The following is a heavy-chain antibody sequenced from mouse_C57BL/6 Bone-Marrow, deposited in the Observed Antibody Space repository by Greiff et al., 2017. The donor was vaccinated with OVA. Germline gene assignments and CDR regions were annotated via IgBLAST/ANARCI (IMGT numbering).Heavy chain of an antibody. D-gene: IGHD2-4*01. J-gene: IGHJ3*01. CDR1: GYTFTSYW. V-gene: IGHV1-69*01. Sequence: VQLQQPGAELVMPGASVKLSCKASGYTFTSYWMHWVKQRPGQGLEWIGEIDPSDSYTNYSQKFKGKSTLTVDKSSSTAYMQLSSLTSEDSAVYYCARDDYGAYWGQGTLVTVSA. CDR2: IDPSDSYT. CDR3: ARDDYGAY.